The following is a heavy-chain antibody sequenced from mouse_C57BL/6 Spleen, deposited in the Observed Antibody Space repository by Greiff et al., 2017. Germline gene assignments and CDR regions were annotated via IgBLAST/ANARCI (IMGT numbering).Heavy chain of an antibody. CDR3: ARMITTVVATGNFDG. J-gene: IGHJ2*01. Sequence: QVQLKESGPELVKPGASVKLSCKASGYTFTSYDINWVKQRPGQGLEWIGWIYPRDGSTKYNEKFKGKATLTVDTSSSTSYMELHSLTSEDSAVYFCARMITTVVATGNFDGWGQGTTLTGSS. D-gene: IGHD1-1*01. CDR1: GYTFTSYD. V-gene: IGHV1-85*01. CDR2: IYPRDGST.